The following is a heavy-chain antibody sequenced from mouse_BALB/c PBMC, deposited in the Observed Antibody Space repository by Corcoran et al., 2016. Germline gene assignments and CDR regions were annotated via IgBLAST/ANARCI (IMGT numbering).Heavy chain of an antibody. J-gene: IGHJ1*01. Sequence: EVQLLETGGGLVQPGGSRGLSCEGSGFTFSGFWMSWVRQTPGKTLEWIGDINSDGSAISYAQSIKDRFTIFRDNDKSTLYLQMSNLRSEDTATYFCMRYGNYWYFDVWGAGTTVTVSS. CDR2: INSDGSAI. CDR3: MRYGNYWYFDV. CDR1: GFTFSGFW. D-gene: IGHD2-1*01. V-gene: IGHV11-2*01.